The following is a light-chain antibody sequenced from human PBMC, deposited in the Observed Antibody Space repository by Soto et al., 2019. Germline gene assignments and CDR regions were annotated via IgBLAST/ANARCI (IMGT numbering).Light chain of an antibody. V-gene: IGKV3-20*01. CDR1: QIISTTY. Sequence: EIVXTXSPXTXSXSXGERATLSCRASQIISTTYXAWYQHKSGQSPRLLIYGASSRATGIPDRFSGSGSGTDFTLTISRLEPEDFAVYYCQQYGGSPMYTFGQGTKLEIK. CDR3: QQYGGSPMYT. J-gene: IGKJ2*01. CDR2: GAS.